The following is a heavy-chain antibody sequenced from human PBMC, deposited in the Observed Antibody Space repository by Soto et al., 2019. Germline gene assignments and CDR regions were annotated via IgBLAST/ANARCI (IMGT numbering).Heavy chain of an antibody. CDR3: ARDRGYDAHDYYYNAMDV. CDR2: IRGFSPYT. Sequence: TGGSLRLSCISSGFTFRTYTMNWVRQAPGKGLEWVSGIRGFSPYTFYAELVKGRFTISRDNAKNSLYLQMNSLRAEDTAVYYCARDRGYDAHDYYYNAMDVWGQGTTVTVSS. J-gene: IGHJ6*02. D-gene: IGHD2-15*01. V-gene: IGHV3-21*01. CDR1: GFTFRTYT.